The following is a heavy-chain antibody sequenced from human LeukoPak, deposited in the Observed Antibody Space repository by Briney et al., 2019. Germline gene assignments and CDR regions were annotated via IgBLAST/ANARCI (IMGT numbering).Heavy chain of an antibody. D-gene: IGHD6-13*01. V-gene: IGHV1-69*13. CDR1: GGTLSSYA. Sequence: SVKVSCKASGGTLSSYAISWVRQAPGQGLEWMGGIIPIFGTANYAQKFQGRVTITADESTSTAYMELSSLRSEDTAVYYCARVGIAAAAPESSWFDPWGQGTLVTVSS. J-gene: IGHJ5*02. CDR2: IIPIFGTA. CDR3: ARVGIAAAAPESSWFDP.